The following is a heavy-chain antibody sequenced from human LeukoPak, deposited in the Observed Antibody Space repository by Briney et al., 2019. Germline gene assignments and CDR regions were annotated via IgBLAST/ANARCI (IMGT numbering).Heavy chain of an antibody. CDR3: ARDLVTVTKGFDI. J-gene: IGHJ3*02. V-gene: IGHV4-59*11. CDR2: ISYIGST. Sequence: SKTLSLTCAVSDDSFSSHYWTWIRQPPGKGLEWIGYISYIGSTNYNPSLKSRVTISIDTSKNQFSLKLTSVTAADTAVYYCARDLVTVTKGFDIWGQGTMVSVSS. CDR1: DDSFSSHY. D-gene: IGHD4-17*01.